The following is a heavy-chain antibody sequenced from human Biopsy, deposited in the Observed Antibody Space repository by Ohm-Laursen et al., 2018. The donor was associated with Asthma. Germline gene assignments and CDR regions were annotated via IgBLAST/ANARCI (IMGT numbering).Heavy chain of an antibody. CDR3: AKERYYDFWSGYPI. D-gene: IGHD3-3*01. J-gene: IGHJ3*02. CDR2: ISYDGSNK. V-gene: IGHV3-30-3*01. Sequence: SLRLSCTASGFTFSSYAMHWVRQAPGKGLEWVAVISYDGSNKYYADSVKGRFTISRDNSKNTLYLQMNSLRAEDTAVYYCAKERYYDFWSGYPIWGQGTMVTVSS. CDR1: GFTFSSYA.